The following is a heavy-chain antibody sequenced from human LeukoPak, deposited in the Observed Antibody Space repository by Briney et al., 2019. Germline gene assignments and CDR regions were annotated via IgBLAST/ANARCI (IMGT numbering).Heavy chain of an antibody. Sequence: PGGSLRLSCSASGFTFSDYDMNWIRQAPGKGLEWVSYIRSDGSTIYDADSVKGRFFISRDNARNSLYLQMNSLRAEDTAVYYCAREGRGYYGDFDYWDQGTLVTASS. D-gene: IGHD3-22*01. CDR1: GFTFSDYD. CDR2: IRSDGSTI. J-gene: IGHJ4*02. V-gene: IGHV3-11*01. CDR3: AREGRGYYGDFDY.